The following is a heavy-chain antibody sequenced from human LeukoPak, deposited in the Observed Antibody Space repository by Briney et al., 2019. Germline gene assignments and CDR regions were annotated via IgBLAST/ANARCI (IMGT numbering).Heavy chain of an antibody. Sequence: GGSLRLSCAASGFTFSSYSMNWVRQAPGKGLEWVSYISSSSSTIYYANSVKGRFTISRDNAKNSLYLQMTSLRAEDTALYYCANDLAYQYASGSKWGQGTLVTVSS. CDR3: ANDLAYQYASGSK. J-gene: IGHJ4*02. D-gene: IGHD3-10*01. V-gene: IGHV3-48*04. CDR1: GFTFSSYS. CDR2: ISSSSSTI.